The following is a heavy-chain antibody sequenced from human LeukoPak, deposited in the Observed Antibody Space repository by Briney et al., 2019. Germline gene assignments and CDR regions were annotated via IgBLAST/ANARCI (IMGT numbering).Heavy chain of an antibody. D-gene: IGHD3-22*01. CDR3: ARWPQKYYYDSSGYPPPYYYYMDV. CDR2: ISSSSSYI. Sequence: GGSLRLSCAASGFTFSSYSMNWVRQAPGKGLEWVSSISSSSSYIYYADSVKGRFTISRDNAKNSLYLQMNSLRAEDTAVYYCARWPQKYYYDSSGYPPPYYYYMDVWGKGTTVTVSS. CDR1: GFTFSSYS. V-gene: IGHV3-21*01. J-gene: IGHJ6*03.